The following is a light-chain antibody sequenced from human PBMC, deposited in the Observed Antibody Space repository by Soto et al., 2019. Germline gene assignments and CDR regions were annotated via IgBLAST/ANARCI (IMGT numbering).Light chain of an antibody. V-gene: IGKV3-20*01. J-gene: IGKJ5*01. CDR2: GAS. CDR3: QQYDNSPIT. CDR1: QSVSTN. Sequence: EIVMTQSPATLSVSPGERATLSCRASQSVSTNLAWYQQKPGQAPRLVIYGASSRATGIPDRFSGTGSETDFTLTISRLEPEDFAVYDCQQYDNSPITFGQGTRLEIK.